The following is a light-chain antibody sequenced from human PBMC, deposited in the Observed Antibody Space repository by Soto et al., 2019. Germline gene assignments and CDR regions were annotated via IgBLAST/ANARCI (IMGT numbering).Light chain of an antibody. J-gene: IGKJ4*01. CDR2: GAS. V-gene: IGKV3-20*01. CDR1: QSVSSTY. CDR3: QPYGRSPT. Sequence: EIVLTQSPGTLSLSPGERATLSCRASQSVSSTYLAWYQQKPGQAPRLLIYGASSRATDIPDRFSGSGSGTDFTLTISRLEPEDFAVYYCQPYGRSPTFGGGTKVEIK.